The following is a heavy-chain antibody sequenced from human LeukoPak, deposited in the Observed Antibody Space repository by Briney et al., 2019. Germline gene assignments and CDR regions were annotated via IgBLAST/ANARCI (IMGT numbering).Heavy chain of an antibody. Sequence: GGSLRLSCAASGFTFDDHTMHWVRQAPGKGLEWVSSISWNSGSVDYADSVKGRFTISRDNAKTSLYLQMNSLRAEDTALYYCAKGGGRVSGRYYYMDVWGKGTTVTVSS. CDR3: AKGGGRVSGRYYYMDV. J-gene: IGHJ6*03. CDR2: ISWNSGSV. CDR1: GFTFDDHT. V-gene: IGHV3-9*01. D-gene: IGHD3-16*01.